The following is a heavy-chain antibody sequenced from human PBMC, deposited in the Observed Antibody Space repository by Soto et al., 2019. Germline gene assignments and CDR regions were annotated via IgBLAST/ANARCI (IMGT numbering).Heavy chain of an antibody. V-gene: IGHV4-59*07. D-gene: IGHD3-9*01. CDR3: ARAKYYDILTGISAFDI. CDR2: IYYSGST. J-gene: IGHJ3*02. Sequence: PSDTLSLTRAASGDTISSYYLSWIRQPPGKGLEWIGYIYYSGSTNYNPSLQSRVTISVDTSKNQFSLKLSSVTAADTAVYYCARAKYYDILTGISAFDIWVQGTMDTVSS. CDR1: GDTISSYY.